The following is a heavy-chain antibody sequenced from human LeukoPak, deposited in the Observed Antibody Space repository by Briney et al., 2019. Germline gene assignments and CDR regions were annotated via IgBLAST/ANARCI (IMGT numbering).Heavy chain of an antibody. D-gene: IGHD3-16*01. V-gene: IGHV3-30*04. CDR3: ARDLKGGHDAFNI. J-gene: IGHJ3*02. Sequence: PGRSLRLSCAAAGFTFSSYAVHWVRQAPGKVLDWVAVISYDGSNKYYADSVKGRFTISRDNSKNTLYLQMNSLRAEDTAVYYCARDLKGGHDAFNIWGQGTMVTVS. CDR1: GFTFSSYA. CDR2: ISYDGSNK.